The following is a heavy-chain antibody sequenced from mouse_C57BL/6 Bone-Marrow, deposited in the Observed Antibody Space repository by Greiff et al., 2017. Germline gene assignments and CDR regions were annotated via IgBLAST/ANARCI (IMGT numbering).Heavy chain of an antibody. CDR1: GFNIKDDY. CDR3: TTWGAMDD. V-gene: IGHV14-4*01. Sequence: VQLQQSGAELVRPGASVKLSCTASGFNIKDDYMHWVKQRPEQGLEWIGWIDPENGDTEYASKFQGKATITADTSSNTAYLQLSSLTSEDTAVYYCTTWGAMDDWGQGTSVTVSS. J-gene: IGHJ4*01. CDR2: IDPENGDT.